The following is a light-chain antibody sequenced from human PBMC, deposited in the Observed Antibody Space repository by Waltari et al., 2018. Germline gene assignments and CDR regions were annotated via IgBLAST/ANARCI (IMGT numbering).Light chain of an antibody. V-gene: IGKV3-15*01. Sequence: EIVMTQSPVTLSVSQGERVTLSCRASQSVGDNLAWYQQKPGQAPRLLIYSASTRATGIPARFSGSGSGTEFTLTISSLQSEDCAVYYCQQCKYWPRRTFGGGTKVDFK. CDR3: QQCKYWPRRT. CDR2: SAS. J-gene: IGKJ4*01. CDR1: QSVGDN.